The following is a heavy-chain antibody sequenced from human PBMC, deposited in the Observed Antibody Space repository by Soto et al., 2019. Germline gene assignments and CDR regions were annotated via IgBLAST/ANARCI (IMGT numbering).Heavy chain of an antibody. Sequence: QVQLVQSGAEVKKPGSSVKVSCKASGGTFSSYAISWVRQAPGQGLEWMGGIIPIFGTANYAQKFQGRVTITADESTSTAYMELSSLRSEDTAVYYCARPTGGSSSGRYYYGMDVWGQGTTVTVSS. V-gene: IGHV1-69*01. CDR2: IIPIFGTA. CDR1: GGTFSSYA. J-gene: IGHJ6*02. D-gene: IGHD6-13*01. CDR3: ARPTGGSSSGRYYYGMDV.